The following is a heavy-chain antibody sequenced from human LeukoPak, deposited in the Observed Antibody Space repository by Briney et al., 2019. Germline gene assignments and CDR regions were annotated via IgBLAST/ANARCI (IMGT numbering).Heavy chain of an antibody. D-gene: IGHD3-3*01. V-gene: IGHV3-30*04. Sequence: GGSLRLSCAASGITFSSYAMHWVRQAPGKGLEWVAVISYDGSNKYYADSVKGRFTISRDNSKNTLYLQMNSLRAEDTAVYYCARGVVIPYYYYYYKDVWGKGTTVTVSS. CDR2: ISYDGSNK. CDR1: GITFSSYA. J-gene: IGHJ6*03. CDR3: ARGVVIPYYYYYYKDV.